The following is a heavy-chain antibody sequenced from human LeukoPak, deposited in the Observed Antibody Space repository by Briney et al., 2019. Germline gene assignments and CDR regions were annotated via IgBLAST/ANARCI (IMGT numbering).Heavy chain of an antibody. Sequence: SETLSLTCTVSGGSISSGGYYWSWIRQPPGKGLEWIGYIYHSGSTYYNPSLKSRVTISVDRSKNQFSLKLSSVTAADTAVYYCARARGSRGSRDEYYDRAFDIWGQGTMVTVSS. CDR2: IYHSGST. CDR1: GGSISSGGYY. D-gene: IGHD2/OR15-2a*01. J-gene: IGHJ3*02. V-gene: IGHV4-30-2*01. CDR3: ARARGSRGSRDEYYDRAFDI.